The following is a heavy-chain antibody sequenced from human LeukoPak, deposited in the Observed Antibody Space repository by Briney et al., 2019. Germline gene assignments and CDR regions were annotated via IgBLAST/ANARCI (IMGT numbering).Heavy chain of an antibody. V-gene: IGHV4-34*01. CDR3: ARVVKGYCSGGSCSPWAYYYYGMDV. CDR1: GGSFSGYY. CDR2: INHSGST. J-gene: IGHJ6*02. D-gene: IGHD2-15*01. Sequence: SETLSLICAVYGGSFSGYYWSWIRQPPGKGLEWIGEINHSGSTNYNPSLKSRVTISVDTSKNQFSLKLSSVTAADTAVYYCARVVKGYCSGGSCSPWAYYYYGMDVWGQGTTVTVSS.